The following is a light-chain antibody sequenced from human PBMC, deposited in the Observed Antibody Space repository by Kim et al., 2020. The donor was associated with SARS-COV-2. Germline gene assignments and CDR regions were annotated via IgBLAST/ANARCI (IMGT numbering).Light chain of an antibody. V-gene: IGLV3-1*01. CDR1: KVGDKY. CDR2: QDS. CDR3: QAWDSSTWV. Sequence: SVSPGKAASITCSGDKVGDKYACWYQQKPGQSPVLVIYQDSKRPSGIPERFSGSNSGNTATLTISGTQAMDEADYYCQAWDSSTWVFGGGTQLTVL. J-gene: IGLJ3*02.